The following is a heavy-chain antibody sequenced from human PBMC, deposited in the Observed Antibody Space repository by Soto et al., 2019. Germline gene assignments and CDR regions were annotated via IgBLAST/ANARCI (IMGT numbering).Heavy chain of an antibody. Sequence: PSETLSLTCTVSSGSMTNNYWTWIRQPPGKGLERIGYIYYTGSTNYNPSLKSRATISVDTSKNQFSLKLSSVTAADTAVYYCARDSPYAYGDYYYYGMDVWGQGTTVTVSS. CDR2: IYYTGST. V-gene: IGHV4-59*12. CDR1: SGSMTNNY. J-gene: IGHJ6*02. CDR3: ARDSPYAYGDYYYYGMDV. D-gene: IGHD4-17*01.